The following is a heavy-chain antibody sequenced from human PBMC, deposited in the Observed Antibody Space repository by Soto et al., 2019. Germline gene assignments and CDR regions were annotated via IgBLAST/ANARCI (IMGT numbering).Heavy chain of an antibody. D-gene: IGHD6-19*01. Sequence: SETLSLTCAVYGGSFSGYYWSWIRQPPGKGLEWIGEINHSGSTNYNPSLKSRVTIAVDTSKNRFSLKLSSVTAADTAVYYCARVGVAVAGIFDYWGQGTLVTSPQ. CDR1: GGSFSGYY. CDR2: INHSGST. V-gene: IGHV4-34*01. J-gene: IGHJ4*02. CDR3: ARVGVAVAGIFDY.